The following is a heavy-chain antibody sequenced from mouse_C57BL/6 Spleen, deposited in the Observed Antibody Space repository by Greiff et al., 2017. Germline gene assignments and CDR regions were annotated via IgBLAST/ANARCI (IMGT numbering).Heavy chain of an antibody. CDR1: GYAFSSYW. CDR2: IYPGDGDT. Sequence: QVQLQQSGAELVKPGASVKISCKASGYAFSSYWMNWVKQRPGKGLEWIGQIYPGDGDTNYNGKFKGKATLTADKSSSTAYMQLSSLTSEDSAVYFCARSPFITTVVGYFDVWGTGTTVTVSS. D-gene: IGHD1-1*01. V-gene: IGHV1-80*01. J-gene: IGHJ1*03. CDR3: ARSPFITTVVGYFDV.